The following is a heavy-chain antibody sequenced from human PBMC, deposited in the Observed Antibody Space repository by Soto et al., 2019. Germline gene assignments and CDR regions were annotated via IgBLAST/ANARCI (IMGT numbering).Heavy chain of an antibody. D-gene: IGHD3-22*01. V-gene: IGHV1-46*03. CDR2: INPSGGST. Sequence: ASVKVSCKASGYTFTSYYMHWVRQAPGQGLEWMGIINPSGGSTSYAQKFQGRVTMTRDTSTSTVYMELSSLRSEDTALYYCARGPHYYDSSGSIPYWGQGTLVTVSS. CDR3: ARGPHYYDSSGSIPY. J-gene: IGHJ4*02. CDR1: GYTFTSYY.